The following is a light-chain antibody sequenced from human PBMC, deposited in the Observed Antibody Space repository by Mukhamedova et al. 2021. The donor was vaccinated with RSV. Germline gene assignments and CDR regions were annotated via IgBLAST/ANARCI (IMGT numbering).Light chain of an antibody. CDR3: QAWDSSAFYV. CDR1: KLGDKY. Sequence: GDKLGDKYPSWYQQKPGQSPVLVIYRDTKRPSGIPERFSGSNSGNTATLTISGTQAIDEADYYCQAWDSSAFYVFGTGTKVTVL. CDR2: RDT. J-gene: IGLJ1*01. V-gene: IGLV3-1*01.